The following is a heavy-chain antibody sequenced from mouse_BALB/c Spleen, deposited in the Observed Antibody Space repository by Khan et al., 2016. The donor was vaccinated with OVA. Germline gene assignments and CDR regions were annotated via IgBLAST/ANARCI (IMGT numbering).Heavy chain of an antibody. V-gene: IGHV3-2*02. CDR3: VRGRSY. J-gene: IGHJ3*01. Sequence: EVQLQESGPGLVKPSQSLSLTRTVTGYSITSDYAWNWIRQFPGNKLEWMGYINYSGRTSYTPSLKSRISITRDTSKNQFFLQLNSVTTEDTAAYYCVRGRSYWGQGTLVTVSA. CDR2: INYSGRT. CDR1: GYSITSDYA. D-gene: IGHD3-3*01.